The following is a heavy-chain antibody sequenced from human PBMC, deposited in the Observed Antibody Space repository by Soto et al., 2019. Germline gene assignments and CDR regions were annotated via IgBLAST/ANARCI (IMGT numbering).Heavy chain of an antibody. J-gene: IGHJ3*01. V-gene: IGHV4-4*02. CDR3: ARATDDYGDDYDV. CDR1: GASVTLSNW. Sequence: QMQLQQSGPGLVKPSGTLSLTCSVSGASVTLSNWWTWCRQSPGRRLEWIGHAYHSVSTNYNPSLETRVTISVDTSKNQCSLNLTSVTAADTAVYYCARATDDYGDDYDVWGQGTSVTVSS. CDR2: AYHSVST. D-gene: IGHD4-17*01.